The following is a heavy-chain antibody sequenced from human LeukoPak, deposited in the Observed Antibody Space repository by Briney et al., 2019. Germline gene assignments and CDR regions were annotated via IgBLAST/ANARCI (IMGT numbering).Heavy chain of an antibody. CDR2: INPNSGGT. CDR3: AREGPQGIAVAGQEALDY. D-gene: IGHD6-19*01. Sequence: ASVKVSCKVSGHTLTELSMHWVRQAPGRGLEWMGWINPNSGGTNYAQKFQGWVTMARDTSISTAYMELSRLRSDDTAVYYCAREGPQGIAVAGQEALDYWGQGTLVTVSS. J-gene: IGHJ4*02. CDR1: GHTLTELS. V-gene: IGHV1-2*04.